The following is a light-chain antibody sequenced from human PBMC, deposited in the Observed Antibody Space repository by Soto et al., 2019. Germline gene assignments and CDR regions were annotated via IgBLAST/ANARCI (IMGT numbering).Light chain of an antibody. V-gene: IGKV1-39*01. CDR1: QSIRSY. CDR2: SAS. CDR3: QQSYSTPFT. Sequence: DIQMTQSPSSLSASVGDRVTITCRASQSIRSYLNWYQQKPGKAPKLLIYSASSLQSGVPSRFSGSGSGTVFTLTISSLQPEDFATFYCQQSYSTPFTFGGGTRVEI. J-gene: IGKJ4*01.